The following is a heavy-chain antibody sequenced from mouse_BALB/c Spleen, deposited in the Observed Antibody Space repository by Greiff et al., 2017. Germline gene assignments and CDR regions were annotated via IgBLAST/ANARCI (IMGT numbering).Heavy chain of an antibody. V-gene: IGHV5-6-2*01. CDR1: GFTFSSYY. CDR3: ARPYYYGSSWNWYFDV. D-gene: IGHD1-1*01. Sequence: EVKVVESGGGLVKLGGSLKLSCAASGFTFSSYYMSWVRQTPDKRLELVAAINSNGGSTYYPDTVKGRFTISRDNAKNTLYLQMSSLKSEDTALYYCARPYYYGSSWNWYFDVWGAGTTVTVSS. CDR2: INSNGGST. J-gene: IGHJ1*01.